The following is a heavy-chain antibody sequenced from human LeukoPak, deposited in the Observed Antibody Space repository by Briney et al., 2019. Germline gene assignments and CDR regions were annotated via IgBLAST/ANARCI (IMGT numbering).Heavy chain of an antibody. Sequence: GGSLRLSRAASGFTFSSYSMNWVRQAPGKGLEWVSSISSSSSYIYYADSVKGRFTISRDNAKNSLYLQMNSLRAEDTAVYYCARNGLTDAFDIWGQGTMVTVSS. CDR3: ARNGLTDAFDI. CDR1: GFTFSSYS. D-gene: IGHD3/OR15-3a*01. V-gene: IGHV3-21*01. J-gene: IGHJ3*02. CDR2: ISSSSSYI.